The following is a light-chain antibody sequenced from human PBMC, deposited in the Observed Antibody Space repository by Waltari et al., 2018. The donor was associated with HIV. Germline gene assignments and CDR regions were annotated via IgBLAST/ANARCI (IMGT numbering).Light chain of an antibody. CDR3: GTWDSSLSAGV. J-gene: IGLJ3*02. Sequence: QSVLTQSHSVSAAPGQTVTIPCSGSSPNIGKNYLSWYQQLPGTAPKLLIYDNNKRPSGIPDRFSGSKSGTSATLGITGLQTGDEADYYCGTWDSSLSAGVFGGGTKLTVL. V-gene: IGLV1-51*01. CDR1: SPNIGKNY. CDR2: DNN.